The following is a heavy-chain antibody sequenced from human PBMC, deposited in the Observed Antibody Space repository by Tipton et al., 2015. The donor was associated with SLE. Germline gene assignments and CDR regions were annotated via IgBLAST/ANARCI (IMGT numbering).Heavy chain of an antibody. V-gene: IGHV3-30*02. CDR1: GFAFSSFG. CDR2: IRYDGKIE. Sequence: SLRLSCAASGFAFSSFGMHWVRQAPGKGLEWVAFIRYDGKIEYYADSVKGRFTISRDDAKNTLYLQMNSLKTEDTSVYACAKEGAAGGLDYWGQGTMVTVSS. D-gene: IGHD6-13*01. CDR3: AKEGAAGGLDY. J-gene: IGHJ4*02.